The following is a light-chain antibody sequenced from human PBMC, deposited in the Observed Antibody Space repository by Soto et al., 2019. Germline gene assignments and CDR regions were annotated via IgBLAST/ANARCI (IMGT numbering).Light chain of an antibody. CDR3: QQYSTYPYT. CDR2: KAS. Sequence: DIQMTQSPSTLSASVGDRVTITCRASQSISSWLAWYQQKPGKAPNLLIYKASNLESGVPSRFSGSGSGTEFTLTISCLQPVDFATYYCQQYSTYPYTFGQGTKLEIK. J-gene: IGKJ2*01. V-gene: IGKV1-5*03. CDR1: QSISSW.